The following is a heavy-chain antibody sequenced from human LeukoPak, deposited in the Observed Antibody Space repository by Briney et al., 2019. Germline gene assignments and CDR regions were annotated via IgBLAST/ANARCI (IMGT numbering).Heavy chain of an antibody. V-gene: IGHV4-59*01. J-gene: IGHJ4*02. D-gene: IGHD3-9*01. Sequence: SETLSLTCTVSGGSISSYYWSWIRQPPGKGLEWIGYIYYSGSTNYNPSLKSRVTISVDTSKNQFSLKLSSVTAADTAVYYCASFYDILTGIDYRGQGTLVTVSS. CDR1: GGSISSYY. CDR3: ASFYDILTGIDY. CDR2: IYYSGST.